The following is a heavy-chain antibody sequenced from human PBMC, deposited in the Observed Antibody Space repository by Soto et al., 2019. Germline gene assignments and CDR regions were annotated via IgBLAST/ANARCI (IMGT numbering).Heavy chain of an antibody. CDR3: AKDMKWGGMTTIHYFDS. V-gene: IGHV3-9*02. D-gene: IGHD4-17*01. J-gene: IGHJ4*02. CDR1: GFTADDYA. CDR2: ISSNSDTI. Sequence: EVQLVESGGGLVQPGRSLRLSCVASGFTADDYAMHWVRQAPGKGLEWVSGISSNSDTIDYADSVKGRFTISRDNDKNSLFLQMNSLNPEDTALYYCAKDMKWGGMTTIHYFDSWGQGTLVTVSS.